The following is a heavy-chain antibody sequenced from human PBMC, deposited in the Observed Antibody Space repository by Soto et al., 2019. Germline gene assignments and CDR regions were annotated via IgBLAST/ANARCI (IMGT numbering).Heavy chain of an antibody. CDR1: GGTFSSYT. D-gene: IGHD1-20*01. CDR2: IIPILGIA. Sequence: QVQLVQSGAEVKETGSSVKVSCKASGGTFSSYTISWVRQAPGQGLEWMGRIIPILGIANYAQKFQGRVTITADKSTSTAYMELSSLRSEDTAVYYCASGWWYGITGTTLDYWGQGTLVTVSS. V-gene: IGHV1-69*02. J-gene: IGHJ4*02. CDR3: ASGWWYGITGTTLDY.